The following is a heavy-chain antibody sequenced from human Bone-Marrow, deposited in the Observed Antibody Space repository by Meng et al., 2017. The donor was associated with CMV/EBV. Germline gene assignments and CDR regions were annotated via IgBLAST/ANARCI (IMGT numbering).Heavy chain of an antibody. CDR2: INHRGSS. Sequence: SETLSLTCAVYGGSFSDYCWSWIRQSPGKGLEWIGEINHRGSSNYNPTLKSRVTMSVDTSKHQFSLKLMSVTAADTAVYYCVRGGIATRPNYWGQGTLVTVSS. D-gene: IGHD6-6*01. J-gene: IGHJ4*01. V-gene: IGHV4-34*01. CDR1: GGSFSDYC. CDR3: VRGGIATRPNY.